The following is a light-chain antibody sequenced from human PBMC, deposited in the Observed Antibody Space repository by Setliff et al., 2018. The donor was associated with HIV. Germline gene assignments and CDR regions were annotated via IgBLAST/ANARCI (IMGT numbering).Light chain of an antibody. CDR3: CSYAGSNIFV. J-gene: IGLJ1*01. Sequence: QSALTQPRSVSGSRGQSITFSCTGTSSDIGAYDYVSRYQQHPGKAPKLITYGVDKRPSGVPTRFSGFKSGNTASLTIYGLQPEDEADYFCCSYAGSNIFVFGKGTKVTVL. V-gene: IGLV2-11*01. CDR1: SSDIGAYDY. CDR2: GVD.